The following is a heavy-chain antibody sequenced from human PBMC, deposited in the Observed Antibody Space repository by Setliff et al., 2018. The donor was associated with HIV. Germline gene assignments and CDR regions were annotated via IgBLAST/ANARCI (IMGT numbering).Heavy chain of an antibody. CDR2: IKEDGSEK. J-gene: IGHJ4*02. D-gene: IGHD3-16*01. Sequence: LRLSCTDFGFTSNNYWMSWVRQAPGKGLEWVANIKEDGSEKYYVDSVKGRFTVSRDNAENSVYLQMNGLRVDDTALYYCTRDGGEYWGEGTLVTVSS. V-gene: IGHV3-7*03. CDR3: TRDGGEY. CDR1: GFTSNNYW.